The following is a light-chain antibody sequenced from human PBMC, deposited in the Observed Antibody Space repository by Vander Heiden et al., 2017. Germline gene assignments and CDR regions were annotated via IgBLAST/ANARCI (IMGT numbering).Light chain of an antibody. CDR2: EVS. CDR1: SSDVGSYNL. V-gene: IGLV2-23*02. Sequence: QSALTQPASVSGPPGQSITISCTGTSSDVGSYNLVSWYQQHPGKAPKRMIYEVSKRPSGVSNRFSGSKSGNTASLTISGLQAEDEADYYCCSYAGSSTLVFGGGTKLTVL. CDR3: CSYAGSSTLV. J-gene: IGLJ3*02.